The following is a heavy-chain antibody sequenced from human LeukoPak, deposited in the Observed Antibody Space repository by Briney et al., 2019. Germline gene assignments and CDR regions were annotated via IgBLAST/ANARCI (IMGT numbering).Heavy chain of an antibody. CDR3: ARAPWVSGWYPPWGYYGMDV. J-gene: IGHJ6*02. D-gene: IGHD6-19*01. CDR1: GGSISSGGYS. CDR2: IYHSGST. V-gene: IGHV4-30-2*01. Sequence: SETLSLTCAVSGGSISSGGYSWSWIRQPPGKGLEWIGYIYHSGSTNYNPSLKSRVTISVDTSKNQFSLKLSSVTAADTAVYYCARAPWVSGWYPPWGYYGMDVWGQGTTVTVSS.